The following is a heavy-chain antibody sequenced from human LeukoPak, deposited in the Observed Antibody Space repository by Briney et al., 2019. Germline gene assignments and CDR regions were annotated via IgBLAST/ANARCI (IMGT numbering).Heavy chain of an antibody. V-gene: IGHV3-23*01. CDR2: ISGSGVNT. D-gene: IGHD3-10*01. J-gene: IGHJ4*02. CDR1: GFTFSNLF. Sequence: GGSLRLSCADSGFTFSNLFMAWVRQAPGKGLEWVSSISGSGVNTFYADSVKGRFTISRDNSKSTLYLQMNSLRADDTAVYYCVRDEPNRSYYNWGQGTLATVSS. CDR3: VRDEPNRSYYN.